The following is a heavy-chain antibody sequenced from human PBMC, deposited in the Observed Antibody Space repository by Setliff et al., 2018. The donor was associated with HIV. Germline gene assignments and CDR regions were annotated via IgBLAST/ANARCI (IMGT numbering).Heavy chain of an antibody. V-gene: IGHV4-39*01. J-gene: IGHJ5*02. CDR2: IYYSGST. Sequence: SETLSLTCTVSGGSISNSRYYWSWIRQPPGKGLEWIGSIYYSGSTYYNPSLKSRVTISVDTSKNQFSLKLSSVTAAVAAVYYCASRVYYYDSSGYLREEGFDPWGQGTLVTVSS. CDR3: ASRVYYYDSSGYLREEGFDP. CDR1: GGSISNSRYY. D-gene: IGHD3-22*01.